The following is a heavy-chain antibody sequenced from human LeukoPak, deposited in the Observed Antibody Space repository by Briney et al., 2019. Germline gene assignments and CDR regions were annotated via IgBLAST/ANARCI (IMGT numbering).Heavy chain of an antibody. Sequence: GESLKISCKGSGYSFTSYWISWVRQMPGKGLEWMGRIDPSDSYTNYSPSFQSHVTISADKSISTAYLQWSSLKASDTAMYYCASSRSSYDFWSGYPNWGQGTLVTVSS. CDR1: GYSFTSYW. D-gene: IGHD3-3*01. V-gene: IGHV5-10-1*01. J-gene: IGHJ4*02. CDR2: IDPSDSYT. CDR3: ASSRSSYDFWSGYPN.